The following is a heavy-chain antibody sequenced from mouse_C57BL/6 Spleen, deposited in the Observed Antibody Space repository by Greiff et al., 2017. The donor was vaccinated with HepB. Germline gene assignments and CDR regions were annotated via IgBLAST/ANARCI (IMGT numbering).Heavy chain of an antibody. CDR2: RSYDGSN. V-gene: IGHV3-6*01. D-gene: IGHD2-4*01. CDR3: AVDYDEDIDY. Sequence: DVKLQESGPGLVKPSQSLSLTCSVTGYSFTSCYFWNWIRQFPGNKLEWMGYRSYDGSNNYNPSLKNRISITSDTSKNQFFLKLNSVTTEDTATYDCAVDYDEDIDYWGQGTTLTVSS. CDR1: GYSFTSCYF. J-gene: IGHJ2*01.